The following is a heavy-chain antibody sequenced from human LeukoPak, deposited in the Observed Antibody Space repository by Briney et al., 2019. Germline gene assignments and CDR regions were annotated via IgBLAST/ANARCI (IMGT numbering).Heavy chain of an antibody. D-gene: IGHD6-19*01. V-gene: IGHV4-59*08. CDR1: GGSISSYY. Sequence: PSETLSLTCTVSGGSISSYYWTWIRQPPGKGLEWIGYIYYSGSTNYNPSLKSRVTISVDTSKNQFSLKLSSVTAADTAVYYCARQGYSSGWYIDYWGQGTLVTVSS. J-gene: IGHJ4*02. CDR3: ARQGYSSGWYIDY. CDR2: IYYSGST.